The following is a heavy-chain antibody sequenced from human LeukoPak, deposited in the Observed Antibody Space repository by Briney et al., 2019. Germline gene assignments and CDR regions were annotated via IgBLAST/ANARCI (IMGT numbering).Heavy chain of an antibody. V-gene: IGHV3-23*01. CDR3: AKRRLVVRVFLVGFHKEAYYFDS. D-gene: IGHD3-10*01. CDR2: LSGSAGGS. CDR1: GITLSNYG. Sequence: GGSLRLSCGVSGITLSNYGMSWVRQAPGKGLEWVAGLSGSAGGSNYADSVKGRFTISRDNSKNTLFLQMDRLRAEDTAVYFSAKRRLVVRVFLVGFHKEAYYFDSWGQGAQVTVSS. J-gene: IGHJ4*02.